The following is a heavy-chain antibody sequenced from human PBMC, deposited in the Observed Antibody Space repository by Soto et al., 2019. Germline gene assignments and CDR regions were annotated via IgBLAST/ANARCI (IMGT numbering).Heavy chain of an antibody. CDR1: GGTFSSYA. Sequence: SVKLSCKASGGTFSSYAISWVRQAPGQGLEWMGGIIPIFGTANYAQKFQGRVTITADESTSTAYMELSSLRSEDTAVYYCASSSGIEYNWFEHWGQGTMVSVSA. V-gene: IGHV1-69*13. CDR2: IIPIFGTA. D-gene: IGHD6-19*01. J-gene: IGHJ5*02. CDR3: ASSSGIEYNWFEH.